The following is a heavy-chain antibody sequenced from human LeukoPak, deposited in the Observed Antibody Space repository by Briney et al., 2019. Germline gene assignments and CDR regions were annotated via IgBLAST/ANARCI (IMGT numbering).Heavy chain of an antibody. D-gene: IGHD3-22*01. CDR1: GGSISSYY. Sequence: SATLSLTCTASGGSISSYYWSWLRQPAGQGLEWIGRIYTSGSTNYNPSLKSRVSITVDKSKNQFSLKLSSVTAADTAVYYCARLKVYDSSGYTPGYYMDVWGKGTTVTVSS. V-gene: IGHV4-4*07. J-gene: IGHJ6*03. CDR2: IYTSGST. CDR3: ARLKVYDSSGYTPGYYMDV.